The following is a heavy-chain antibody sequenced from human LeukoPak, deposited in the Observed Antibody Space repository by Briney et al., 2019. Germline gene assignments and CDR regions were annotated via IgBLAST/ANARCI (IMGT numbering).Heavy chain of an antibody. V-gene: IGHV4-30-4*08. Sequence: SQTLSLTCTVSGGSISSGDYYWSWIRQPPGKGLEWIGFIYYSGSTYYNPSLKSRVTISVDTSKNQFSLKLSSVTAADTAVYYCARGYHFWSGYYQHWFDPWGQGTLVTVSS. CDR3: ARGYHFWSGYYQHWFDP. CDR1: GGSISSGDYY. D-gene: IGHD3-3*01. J-gene: IGHJ5*02. CDR2: IYYSGST.